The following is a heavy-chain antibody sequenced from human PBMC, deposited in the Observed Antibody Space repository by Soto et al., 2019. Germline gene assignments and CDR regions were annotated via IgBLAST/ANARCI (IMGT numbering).Heavy chain of an antibody. CDR3: TAGKLYPSLDFDY. CDR2: LRSKAYGGTT. V-gene: IGHV3-49*04. Sequence: LRFPGIAGRCSLNEYTLIWVRQVPGNGLEWVGFLRSKAYGGTTEYAASVKGRFTISRDDSKSIAYLQMNSLKTEDTAVYYCTAGKLYPSLDFDYWGQGTLVTV. J-gene: IGHJ4*02. CDR1: RCSLNEYT. D-gene: IGHD2-8*01.